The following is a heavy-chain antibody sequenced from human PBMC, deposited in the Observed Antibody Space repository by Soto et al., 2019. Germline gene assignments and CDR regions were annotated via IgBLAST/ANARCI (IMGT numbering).Heavy chain of an antibody. V-gene: IGHV3-23*01. CDR2: ISSTGGIT. CDR1: RITFSTHA. J-gene: IGHJ2*01. Sequence: EVQLLESGGGLVQPGGSLRLSCAASRITFSTHAMGWVRQAPGKGLEWVSAISSTGGITYYADSVKGRFTISRDNSKNTVFLQMNRLRAEDTAMYYCADVGLTPSSGYPVWCFDLWGRGTLVTVSS. CDR3: ADVGLTPSSGYPVWCFDL. D-gene: IGHD6-19*01.